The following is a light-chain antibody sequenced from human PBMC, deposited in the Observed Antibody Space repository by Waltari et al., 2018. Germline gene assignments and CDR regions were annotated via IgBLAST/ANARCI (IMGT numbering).Light chain of an antibody. CDR1: SSTIGSNF. Sequence: QSVVTQPPSASGTPGQRVPISCSGSSSTIGSNFVYVYQQRPGPTPKVLIFRNERRPAGVPDRFSGSKSGTSASLDISGLRSEDEANYYCATWDGSLSAVVFGGGTKLTVL. CDR3: ATWDGSLSAVV. J-gene: IGLJ2*01. V-gene: IGLV1-47*01. CDR2: RNE.